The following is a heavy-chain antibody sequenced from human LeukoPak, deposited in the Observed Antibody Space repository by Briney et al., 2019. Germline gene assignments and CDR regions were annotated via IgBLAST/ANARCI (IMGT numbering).Heavy chain of an antibody. J-gene: IGHJ4*02. Sequence: GGSLRLSCAASGFIFSNYGMHWVRQAPGKGLEWVAFIDYDGSNKYYGDSVKGRFSISRDNSKNTLYLQINSLRAEDTAVYYCARGIAAAGTGLFNWGQGNLLTVSS. CDR3: ARGIAAAGTGLFN. D-gene: IGHD6-13*01. CDR1: GFIFSNYG. V-gene: IGHV3-30*02. CDR2: IDYDGSNK.